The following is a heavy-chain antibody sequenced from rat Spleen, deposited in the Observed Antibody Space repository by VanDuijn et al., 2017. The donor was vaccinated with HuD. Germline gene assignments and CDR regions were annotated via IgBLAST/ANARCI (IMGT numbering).Heavy chain of an antibody. CDR1: GFSLTTHH. V-gene: IGHV2-16*01. CDR3: ARPNY. Sequence: QVQLKESGPGLVQPSETLSLTCTVSGFSLTTHHVSWVRQPPGKSLVWMGIIWAGGGTNYNSAVKSRLSISRDTSKSQVFLKMNSLQTEDTAMYFCARPNYWGQGVMVTVSS. J-gene: IGHJ2*01. CDR2: IWAGGGT.